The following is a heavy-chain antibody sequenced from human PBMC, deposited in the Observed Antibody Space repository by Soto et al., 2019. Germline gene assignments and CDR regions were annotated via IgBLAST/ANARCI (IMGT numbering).Heavy chain of an antibody. CDR1: GFSFSGYW. Sequence: EVQLVESGGGLVQPGGSLRLSCATSGFSFSGYWIHWVRQAPGKGLVWVSHINGDGSSTNYADSVKGRFTISRDYAKNTLYLQMNCRPVEDTAVYYCARGGAYIYGPQYDWGQGTLVTVSS. D-gene: IGHD5-18*01. CDR2: INGDGSST. CDR3: ARGGAYIYGPQYD. J-gene: IGHJ4*02. V-gene: IGHV3-74*01.